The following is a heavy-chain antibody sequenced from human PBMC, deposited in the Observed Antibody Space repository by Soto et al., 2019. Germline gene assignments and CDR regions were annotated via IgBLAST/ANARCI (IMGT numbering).Heavy chain of an antibody. D-gene: IGHD3-22*01. CDR3: ARDFFKGYYDSSGYLDY. V-gene: IGHV1-69*13. CDR1: GGTFSSYA. Sequence: GASVKVSCKASGGTFSSYAISWVRQAPGQGLEWMGGIIPIFGTANYAQKFQGRVTITADESTSTAYMELSSLRSEDTAVYYCARDFFKGYYDSSGYLDYWGQGTLVTVSS. J-gene: IGHJ4*02. CDR2: IIPIFGTA.